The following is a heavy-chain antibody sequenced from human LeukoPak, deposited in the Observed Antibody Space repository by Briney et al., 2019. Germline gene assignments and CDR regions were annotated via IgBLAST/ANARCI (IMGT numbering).Heavy chain of an antibody. CDR1: GGTFSSYA. CDR3: ARYSPQTLLSDY. V-gene: IGHV1-69*13. CDR2: IIPIFGTA. D-gene: IGHD2-15*01. J-gene: IGHJ4*02. Sequence: SVKASCKASGGTFSSYAISWVRQAPGQGLEWMGGIIPIFGTANYAQKFQGRVTITADESTSTAYMELSSLRSEDTAVYYCARYSPQTLLSDYWGQGTLVTVSS.